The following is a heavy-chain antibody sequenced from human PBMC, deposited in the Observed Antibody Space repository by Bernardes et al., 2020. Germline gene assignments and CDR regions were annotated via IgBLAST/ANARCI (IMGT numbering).Heavy chain of an antibody. D-gene: IGHD4-17*01. CDR3: ARVSGADYGGNSDYFDY. V-gene: IGHV3-21*01. CDR1: GFTFSSYS. J-gene: IGHJ4*02. Sequence: GGSLRLSCAASGFTFSSYSMNWVRQAPGKGLEWVSSISSSSYIYYADSVKGRFTISRDNAKNSLYLQMNSLRAEDTAVYYCARVSGADYGGNSDYFDYWGQGTLVTVSS. CDR2: ISSSSYI.